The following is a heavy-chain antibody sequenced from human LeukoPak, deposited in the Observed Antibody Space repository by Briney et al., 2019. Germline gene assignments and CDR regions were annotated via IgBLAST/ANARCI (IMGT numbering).Heavy chain of an antibody. J-gene: IGHJ4*02. Sequence: PGGSLRLSCAASGFTFRNHAMNWVRQAPGKGLEWVSSISGSSSDIYYADSVRGRFTISRDNAKNSLYLQMNSLRAEDTAVYYCATFDYFDYWGQGTLVTVSS. CDR1: GFTFRNHA. V-gene: IGHV3-21*01. CDR2: ISGSSSDI. CDR3: ATFDYFDY.